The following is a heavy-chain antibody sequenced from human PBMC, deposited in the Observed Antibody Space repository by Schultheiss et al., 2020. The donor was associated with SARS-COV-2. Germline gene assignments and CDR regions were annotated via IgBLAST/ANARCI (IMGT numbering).Heavy chain of an antibody. CDR2: IYYSGST. V-gene: IGHV4-59*01. D-gene: IGHD3-10*01. CDR1: GGPFSGYY. CDR3: ARVSLPGGPDYYYYGMDV. J-gene: IGHJ6*02. Sequence: SETLSLTCAVYGGPFSGYYWSWIRQPPGKGLEWIGYIYYSGSTNYNPSLKSRVTISVDTSKNQFSLKLSSVTAADTAVYYCARVSLPGGPDYYYYGMDVWGQGTTVTVSS.